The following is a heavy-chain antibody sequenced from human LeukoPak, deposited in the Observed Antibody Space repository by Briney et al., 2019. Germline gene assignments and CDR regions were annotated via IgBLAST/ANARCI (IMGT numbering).Heavy chain of an antibody. CDR1: GGSNSSSSYY. CDR2: IYYSGST. V-gene: IGHV4-39*01. CDR3: ARQPYYYYMDV. J-gene: IGHJ6*03. Sequence: PSETLSLTCTVSGGSNSSSSYYWGWIRQPPGKGLEWIGSIYYSGSTYYNPSLKSRVTISVDTSKNQFSLKLSSVTAADTAVYYCARQPYYYYMDVWGKGTTVTVSS.